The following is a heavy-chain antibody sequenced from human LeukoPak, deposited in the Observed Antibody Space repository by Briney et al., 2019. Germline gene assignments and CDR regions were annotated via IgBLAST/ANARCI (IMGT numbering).Heavy chain of an antibody. D-gene: IGHD3-22*01. CDR1: GGSISSGGYY. J-gene: IGHJ4*02. CDR2: IYYSGSA. V-gene: IGHV4-31*03. CDR3: ARTDSGGYYNPD. Sequence: PSETLSLTCTVSGGSISSGGYYWNWIRQLPGKGLEWIGYIYYSGSAYYNPSLKSRLSISVDTSKNLFSLTLSSVTAADTAVYYCARTDSGGYYNPDWGQGTLVTVTS.